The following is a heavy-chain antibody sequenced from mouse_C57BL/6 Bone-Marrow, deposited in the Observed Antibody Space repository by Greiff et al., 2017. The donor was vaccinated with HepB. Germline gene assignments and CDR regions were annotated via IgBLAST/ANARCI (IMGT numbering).Heavy chain of an antibody. J-gene: IGHJ4*01. Sequence: EVQLVESGGDLVKPGGSLKLSFAASGFTFSSYGMSWVRQTPDKRLEWVATISSGGSYTYYPDSVKGRFTISRDNAKNTLYLQMSSLKSEDTAMYYCALPYYYAMDYWGQGTSVTVSS. CDR3: ALPYYYAMDY. V-gene: IGHV5-6*01. CDR1: GFTFSSYG. CDR2: ISSGGSYT.